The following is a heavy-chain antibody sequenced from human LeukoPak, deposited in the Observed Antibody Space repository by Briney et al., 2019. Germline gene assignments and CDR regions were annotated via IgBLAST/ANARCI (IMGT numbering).Heavy chain of an antibody. CDR3: AKDSSGWQRVH. CDR2: ISGSGGST. D-gene: IGHD6-19*01. J-gene: IGHJ4*02. V-gene: IGHV3-23*01. CDR1: GFTFSSYA. Sequence: GGSLRLSCAASGFTFSSYAMSWVRQAPGKGLEWVSAISGSGGSTYYADSVKGRFTISRDNSENTLYLQMNSLRAEDTAVYYCAKDSSGWQRVHWGQGTLVTVSS.